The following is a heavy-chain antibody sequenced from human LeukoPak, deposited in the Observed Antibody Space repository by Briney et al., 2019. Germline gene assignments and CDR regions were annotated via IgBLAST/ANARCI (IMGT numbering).Heavy chain of an antibody. CDR3: ARLDFRDGDYVFWY. CDR1: GGSISSYY. V-gene: IGHV4-59*08. J-gene: IGHJ4*02. Sequence: PSETLSLTCTVSGGSISSYYWSWIRQPPGKELEWIGYIYYSGSTNYNPSLKSRVSISVDTSESQFSLILRSVTAADTAVYYCARLDFRDGDYVFWYWGQGTLVTVSS. CDR2: IYYSGST. D-gene: IGHD4-17*01.